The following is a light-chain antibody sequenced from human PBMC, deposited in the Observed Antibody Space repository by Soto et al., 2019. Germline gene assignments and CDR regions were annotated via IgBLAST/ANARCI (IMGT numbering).Light chain of an antibody. V-gene: IGLV1-40*01. CDR2: GNN. CDR3: YSYVSSGSYVV. CDR1: TSNIGAGYD. Sequence: QSVLTQPPSVSGAPGQRATISCTGSTSNIGAGYDVPWYQQLPGTAPKLLIYGNNNRPSGVPDRFSGSKSGTSASLTISGLQAEDEADYYCYSYVSSGSYVVFGGGTKVTVL. J-gene: IGLJ2*01.